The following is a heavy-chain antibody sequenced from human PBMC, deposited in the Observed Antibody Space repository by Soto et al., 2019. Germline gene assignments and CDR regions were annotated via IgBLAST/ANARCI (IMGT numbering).Heavy chain of an antibody. CDR1: GGSFSGYY. Sequence: PSETLSLTCAVYGGSFSGYYWSWIRQPPGKGLEWIGEINHSGSTNYNPSLKSRVTISVDTSKNQFSLKLSSVTAADTAVYYCARSRGYYVESSEYWGQGTLVTVSS. D-gene: IGHD3-3*01. V-gene: IGHV4-34*01. CDR2: INHSGST. CDR3: ARSRGYYVESSEY. J-gene: IGHJ4*02.